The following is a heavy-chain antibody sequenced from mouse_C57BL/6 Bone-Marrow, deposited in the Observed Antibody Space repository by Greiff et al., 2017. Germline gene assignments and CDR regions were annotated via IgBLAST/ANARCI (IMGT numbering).Heavy chain of an antibody. J-gene: IGHJ1*03. CDR3: ARSYGSSYVDWYFDV. CDR2: IDPANGNT. CDR1: GFNIKNTY. Sequence: EVQLKESVAELVRPGASVKLSCTASGFNIKNTYMHWVKQRPEQGLEWIGRIDPANGNTKYAPKFQGKATITADTSSNTAYLQLSSLTSEDTAIYYCARSYGSSYVDWYFDVWGTGTTVTVSS. D-gene: IGHD1-1*01. V-gene: IGHV14-3*01.